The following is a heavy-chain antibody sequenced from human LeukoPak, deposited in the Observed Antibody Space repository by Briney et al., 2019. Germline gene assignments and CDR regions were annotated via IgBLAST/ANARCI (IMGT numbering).Heavy chain of an antibody. CDR2: IKQDGSQI. J-gene: IGHJ4*02. CDR1: GLSFGSQW. V-gene: IGHV3-7*01. Sequence: GGSLRLSCAASGLSFGSQWMSWVRQAPGKGPEWVASIKQDGSQIYYVDSVKGRFTISRDNAQNSLYLQMNSLRAEDTAIYFCAREYFWGQGTLVTVSS. CDR3: AREYF.